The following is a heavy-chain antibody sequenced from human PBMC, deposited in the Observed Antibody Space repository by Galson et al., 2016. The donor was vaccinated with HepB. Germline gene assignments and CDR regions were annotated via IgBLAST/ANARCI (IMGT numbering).Heavy chain of an antibody. J-gene: IGHJ6*02. CDR1: GGSINSRGYT. V-gene: IGHV4-31*03. Sequence: TLSLTCTVSGGSINSRGYTWSWVRQHPGKGLEWIGYIYFSGSTDYNPSLKGRVIISIDTSKDQFFLKLSSVTAADTAVYYCARADVVVPATIRLGYYYGMDVWGQGTTVTVSS. CDR2: IYFSGST. D-gene: IGHD2-2*02. CDR3: ARADVVVPATIRLGYYYGMDV.